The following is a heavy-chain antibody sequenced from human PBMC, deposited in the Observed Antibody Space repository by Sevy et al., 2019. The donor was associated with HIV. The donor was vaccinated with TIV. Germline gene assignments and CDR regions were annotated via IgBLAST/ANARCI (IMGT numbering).Heavy chain of an antibody. CDR2: IRFEATIK. Sequence: GGSLRLSCAASGFTFSNYGMHWVRQAPGKGLEGGAFIRFEATIKYYKDSVKGRLTISRDNSKSTLYLQMNSLRAEDTAVYFCAKVLRIVEIPAAIDYYYGMDVWGQGTTVTVSS. CDR3: AKVLRIVEIPAAIDYYYGMDV. D-gene: IGHD2-2*01. CDR1: GFTFSNYG. J-gene: IGHJ6*02. V-gene: IGHV3-30*02.